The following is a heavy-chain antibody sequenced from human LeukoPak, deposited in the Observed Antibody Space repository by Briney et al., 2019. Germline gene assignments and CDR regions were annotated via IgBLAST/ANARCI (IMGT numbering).Heavy chain of an antibody. Sequence: ASVKVSCKASGYTFTSYYMHWVRQAPGQGLEWMGIINPSGGSTSYAQKFQGRVTMTRDMSTSTAYMELRSLRSDDTAVYYCAYSGPNYYYYGMDVWGQGTTVTVSS. J-gene: IGHJ6*02. CDR3: AYSGPNYYYYGMDV. CDR1: GYTFTSYY. V-gene: IGHV1-46*01. D-gene: IGHD2-15*01. CDR2: INPSGGST.